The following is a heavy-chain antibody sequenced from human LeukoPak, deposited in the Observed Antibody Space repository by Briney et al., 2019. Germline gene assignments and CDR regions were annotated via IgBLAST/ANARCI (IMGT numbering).Heavy chain of an antibody. J-gene: IGHJ3*02. CDR2: IYYRGST. CDR1: VGSISSYY. CDR3: ARDTNLRDSFDI. Sequence: SETLSLTCTVSVGSISSYYWSWIRQPPGKGLEWIGYIYYRGSTNYNPSLKSRVTISVDSSKNQFSLKVTSVTAADTAVYYCARDTNLRDSFDIWGQGTMVTVSS. V-gene: IGHV4-59*01. D-gene: IGHD2-8*01.